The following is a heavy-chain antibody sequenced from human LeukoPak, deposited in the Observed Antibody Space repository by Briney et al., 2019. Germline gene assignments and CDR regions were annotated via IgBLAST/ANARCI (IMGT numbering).Heavy chain of an antibody. V-gene: IGHV3-74*01. Sequence: GGSLRLSCAASGFXFSNYWMHWVCQAPGKGLVWVPRTNTDGSSTNYADSVKGRFTISRDNAKNTLHLQMYSLRADDTAVYYCARDQGTMTTFDYWGQGTLVTVSS. CDR1: GFXFSNYW. CDR2: TNTDGSST. D-gene: IGHD3-16*01. J-gene: IGHJ4*02. CDR3: ARDQGTMTTFDY.